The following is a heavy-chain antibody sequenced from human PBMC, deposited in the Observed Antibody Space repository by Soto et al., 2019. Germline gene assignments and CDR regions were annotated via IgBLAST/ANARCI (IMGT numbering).Heavy chain of an antibody. CDR3: ANAFSGYEGNIWYYYYYMDV. CDR1: GFSLSASGVG. D-gene: IGHD5-12*01. V-gene: IGHV2-5*02. J-gene: IGHJ6*03. Sequence: GPTLVNPTQTLTLTCTFSGFSLSASGVGVGWIRQPPGKALEWLALIYWDDDKRYSPSLKSRLTITKDTSKNQVVLTMTNMDPVDTAIYYCANAFSGYEGNIWYYYYYMDVWGKGTTVTVSS. CDR2: IYWDDDK.